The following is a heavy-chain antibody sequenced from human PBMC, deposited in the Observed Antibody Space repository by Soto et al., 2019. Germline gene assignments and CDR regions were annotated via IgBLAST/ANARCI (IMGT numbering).Heavy chain of an antibody. CDR3: ASSGVVVVPAAPVLGDV. D-gene: IGHD2-2*01. V-gene: IGHV1-69*13. Sequence: SVKVSCKASGGTFSSYAISWVRQAPGQGLEWMGGIIPIFGTANYAQKFQGRVTITADESTSTACMELSSLRSEDTAVYYCASSGVVVVPAAPVLGDVWGQGTTVTAP. CDR2: IIPIFGTA. CDR1: GGTFSSYA. J-gene: IGHJ6*02.